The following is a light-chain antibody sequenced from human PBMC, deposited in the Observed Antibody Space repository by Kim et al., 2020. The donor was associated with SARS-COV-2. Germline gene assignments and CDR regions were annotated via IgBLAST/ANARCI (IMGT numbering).Light chain of an antibody. CDR2: EVA. CDR1: SSDVGGYDH. V-gene: IGLV2-8*01. Sequence: QSALTQPPSASGSPGQSVTISCTGTSSDVGGYDHVSWYQHRPGKAPKLMIYEVAKRPSGVPDRFSGSESGNTASLTVSGLQAEDEADYYCSSYAASKTYVFGPGTKVTVL. CDR3: SSYAASKTYV. J-gene: IGLJ1*01.